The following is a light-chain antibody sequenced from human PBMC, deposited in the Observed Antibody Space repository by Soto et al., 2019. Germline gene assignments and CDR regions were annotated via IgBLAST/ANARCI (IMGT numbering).Light chain of an antibody. CDR1: QSVSSSY. Sequence: EIVLTQSPGTLSLSPGERATLSCRASQSVSSSYLAWYQQKPGQAPRLLIYCASSRATGIPDRFSGSGSGTDFTLTISRLEPEDFAVDYCQQYDSSPVTFGQGTKVEIK. J-gene: IGKJ1*01. CDR2: CAS. CDR3: QQYDSSPVT. V-gene: IGKV3-20*01.